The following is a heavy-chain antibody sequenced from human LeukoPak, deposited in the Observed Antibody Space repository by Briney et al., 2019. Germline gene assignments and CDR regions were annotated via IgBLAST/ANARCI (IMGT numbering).Heavy chain of an antibody. CDR1: GFTFSSYA. Sequence: GGSLRLSCAASGFTFSSYAMHWVRQAPGKGLGWVAVISYDGSNKYYADSVKGRFTISRDNSKNTLYLQMNSLRAEDTAVYYCARVYSSSWGYYYYGMDVWGQGTTVTVSS. V-gene: IGHV3-30-3*01. J-gene: IGHJ6*02. CDR2: ISYDGSNK. CDR3: ARVYSSSWGYYYYGMDV. D-gene: IGHD6-13*01.